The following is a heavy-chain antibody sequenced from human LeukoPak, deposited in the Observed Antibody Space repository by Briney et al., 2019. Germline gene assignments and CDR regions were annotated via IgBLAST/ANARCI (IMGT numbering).Heavy chain of an antibody. Sequence: QPGGSLRLSCASSGFTFSSYAMHWVRQAPGKGLEWVAVISYDGSNKYYADSVKGRFTISRDNSKNTLYLQMNSLRAEDTAVYYCARVSYYGSGRDDSSDYWGQGTLVTVSS. CDR1: GFTFSSYA. V-gene: IGHV3-30*04. J-gene: IGHJ4*02. CDR3: ARVSYYGSGRDDSSDY. CDR2: ISYDGSNK. D-gene: IGHD3-10*01.